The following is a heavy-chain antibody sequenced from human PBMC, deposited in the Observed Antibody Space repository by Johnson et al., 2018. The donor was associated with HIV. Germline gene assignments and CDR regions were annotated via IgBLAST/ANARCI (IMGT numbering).Heavy chain of an antibody. CDR1: GFTFDDYS. CDR2: IRWNSGSI. J-gene: IGHJ3*02. D-gene: IGHD6-13*01. CDR3: ANVAVATAAGGVALDI. Sequence: VQLVESGGGLVQPGRSLKLSCAASGFTFDDYSMHWVRQAPGQGLAWVSGIRWNSGSIGYADSVKGRFTISRDNAKNSLNLQMNSLRAEDTAVYYWANVAVATAAGGVALDIWGPGTMVTVS. V-gene: IGHV3-9*01.